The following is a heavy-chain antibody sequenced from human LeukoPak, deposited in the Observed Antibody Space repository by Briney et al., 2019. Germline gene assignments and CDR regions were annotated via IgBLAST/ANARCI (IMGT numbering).Heavy chain of an antibody. CDR3: ARDRAAVAGLDY. Sequence: NPGGSLRLSCAASGFTFSSYSMNWVRQAPGKGLEWVSSISSSSSYIYYADSVKGRFTISRDNAKNSLYLQMNSLRAEDTAVYYCARDRAAVAGLDYWGQGTLVTVSS. D-gene: IGHD6-19*01. CDR1: GFTFSSYS. J-gene: IGHJ4*02. V-gene: IGHV3-21*01. CDR2: ISSSSSYI.